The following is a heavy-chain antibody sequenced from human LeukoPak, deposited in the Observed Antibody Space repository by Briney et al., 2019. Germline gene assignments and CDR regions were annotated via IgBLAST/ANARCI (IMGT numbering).Heavy chain of an antibody. J-gene: IGHJ3*02. D-gene: IGHD3-10*01. CDR1: GGSIRSYY. Sequence: PSETLSLTCTVSGGSIRSYYWGWIRPPPGKGREWIGYIHYSESTKYNPSLKSRVTMSVDTSKNQFSLKLSSVTAADTAVYYCASRSGSFSDALDIWGQGTLVTVSS. CDR3: ASRSGSFSDALDI. V-gene: IGHV4-59*08. CDR2: IHYSEST.